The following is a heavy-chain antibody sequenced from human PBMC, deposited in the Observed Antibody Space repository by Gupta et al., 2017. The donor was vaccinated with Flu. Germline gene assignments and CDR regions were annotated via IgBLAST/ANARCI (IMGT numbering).Heavy chain of an antibody. J-gene: IGHJ4*02. CDR1: GGSISSYY. Sequence: QVQLQESGPGLVKPSETLSLTCTVSGGSISSYYWSWIRQPPGKGLEWIGYIYYSGSTNYNPSLKSRVTISVDTSKNQFSLKLSSVTAADTAVYYCARVATDSRKRHFDYWGQGTLVTVSS. CDR2: IYYSGST. D-gene: IGHD6-13*01. V-gene: IGHV4-59*08. CDR3: ARVATDSRKRHFDY.